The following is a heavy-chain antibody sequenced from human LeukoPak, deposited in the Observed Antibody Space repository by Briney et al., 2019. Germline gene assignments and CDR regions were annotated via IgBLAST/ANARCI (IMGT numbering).Heavy chain of an antibody. CDR3: AKSGYNRFDY. Sequence: PGGSLRPSCAASGFTFSSYAMSWVRQAPGKGLEWVSAFSGSGGDTYYADSVKGRFTISRDNSKNTPYLQMNSLRAEDTAVYYCAKSGYNRFDYWGQGTLVTVSS. D-gene: IGHD5-24*01. V-gene: IGHV3-23*01. J-gene: IGHJ4*02. CDR1: GFTFSSYA. CDR2: FSGSGGDT.